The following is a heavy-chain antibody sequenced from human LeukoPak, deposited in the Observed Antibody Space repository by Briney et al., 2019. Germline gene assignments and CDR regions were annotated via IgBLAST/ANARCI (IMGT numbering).Heavy chain of an antibody. J-gene: IGHJ6*04. CDR1: GYTFTGNY. CDR3: ARDNREVRGGDCFDV. D-gene: IGHD2-21*02. CDR2: INPNSGGT. Sequence: GASVKVSCKASGYTFTGNYIHWVRQAPGQGLEWMGWINPNSGGTNYAQKFQGRVTMTRDTSISTAYMELSRLRSDDTAVYYCARDNREVRGGDCFDVWGKGTTVTVSS. V-gene: IGHV1-2*02.